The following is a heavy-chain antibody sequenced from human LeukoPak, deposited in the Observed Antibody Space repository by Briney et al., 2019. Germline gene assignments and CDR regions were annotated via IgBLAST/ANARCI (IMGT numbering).Heavy chain of an antibody. CDR1: GYTFTSYY. Sequence: VASVKVSCKASGYTFTSYYMHWVRQGPGQGLERMGIINPSGGSTSYAQKFQGRVTMTRDMSTSTVYMELSSLSSEDTAVYYCARDGTDRGYYYYLAVWGKGTTVTVSS. V-gene: IGHV1-46*01. CDR3: ARDGTDRGYYYYLAV. D-gene: IGHD1-14*01. CDR2: INPSGGST. J-gene: IGHJ6*03.